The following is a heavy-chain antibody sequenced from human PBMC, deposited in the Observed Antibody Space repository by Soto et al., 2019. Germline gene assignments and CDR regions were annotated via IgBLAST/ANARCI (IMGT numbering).Heavy chain of an antibody. V-gene: IGHV1-2*02. D-gene: IGHD6-19*01. CDR2: INPNSGAP. Sequence: QVQLVQSGTEMRKPGASVKVSCKASGYTFTAYYIFWVRQAPGQGLEWMGWINPNSGAPHYAQKFQGRVTMTRDTSISTAEMEVTRLTSDDTAVYYCARGVAVTGSKGRPFDSWGQGSLVTVSS. CDR1: GYTFTAYY. J-gene: IGHJ4*02. CDR3: ARGVAVTGSKGRPFDS.